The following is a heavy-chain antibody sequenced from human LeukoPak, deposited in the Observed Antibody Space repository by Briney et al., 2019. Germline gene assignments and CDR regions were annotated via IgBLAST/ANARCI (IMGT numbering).Heavy chain of an antibody. V-gene: IGHV3-21*01. CDR2: ISSSSTYI. Sequence: GRSLRLSCAASGASGFTFSSYAMHWVRQAPGKGLEWVSSISSSSTYIYYADSVKGRFTISRDNAKNSLSLQMNSLRAEDTAVYYCARLGSVYSSGWSRGLGWFDPWGQGTLVTVSS. J-gene: IGHJ5*02. CDR3: ARLGSVYSSGWSRGLGWFDP. D-gene: IGHD6-19*01. CDR1: GFTFSSYA.